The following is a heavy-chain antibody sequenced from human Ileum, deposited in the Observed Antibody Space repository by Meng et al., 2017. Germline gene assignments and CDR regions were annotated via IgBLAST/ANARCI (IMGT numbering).Heavy chain of an antibody. D-gene: IGHD3-22*01. J-gene: IGHJ4*02. CDR2: MSFDGSKI. CDR1: GFTFSSYR. Sequence: QVQLVESGGGVVQPGGSLRLSCAASGFTFSSYRMLWVLQAPGKGLEWVALMSFDGSKIFYGDSVKGRFTISRDNSKNTLYLQMNSLRAEDTAVYYCAFGVCGSNCYYLESWGQGTLVTVSS. V-gene: IGHV3-30*03. CDR3: AFGVCGSNCYYLES.